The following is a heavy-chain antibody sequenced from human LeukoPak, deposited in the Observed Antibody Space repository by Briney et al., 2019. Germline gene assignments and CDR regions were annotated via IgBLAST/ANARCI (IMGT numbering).Heavy chain of an antibody. CDR3: ARGNYYDSSSPLVDP. J-gene: IGHJ5*02. D-gene: IGHD3-22*01. CDR1: GYTFTSYG. CDR2: ISAYNGNT. Sequence: ASVKVSCTASGYTFTSYGISWVRQAPGQGLEWMGWISAYNGNTNYAQKLQGRVTMTTDTSTSTAYMELRSLRSDDTAVYYCARGNYYDSSSPLVDPWGQGTLVTVSS. V-gene: IGHV1-18*01.